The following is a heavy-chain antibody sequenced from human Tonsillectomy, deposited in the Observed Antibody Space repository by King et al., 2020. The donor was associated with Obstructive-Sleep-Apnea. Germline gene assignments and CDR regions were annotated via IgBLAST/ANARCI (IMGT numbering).Heavy chain of an antibody. Sequence: VQMEESGAEGKKPGSRVKVWCKASGGTYSSYGIIWGRKAPGQGLEGRGGRIPILDIVNYAQKFQGRVTITADKSTSAAYMELNSLKSEDTAVYYCARRLTVGSGSYYKALRDYYGLDVWGQGTTVTVSS. D-gene: IGHD3-10*01. J-gene: IGHJ6*02. CDR2: RIPILDIV. CDR1: GGTYSSYG. V-gene: IGHV1-69*10. CDR3: ARRLTVGSGSYYKALRDYYGLDV.